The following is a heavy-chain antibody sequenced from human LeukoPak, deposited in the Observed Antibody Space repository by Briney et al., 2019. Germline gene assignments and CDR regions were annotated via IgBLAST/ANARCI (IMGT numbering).Heavy chain of an antibody. J-gene: IGHJ4*02. Sequence: SETLSLTCTVSGGSICSSSYYWGWIRQPPGKGLEWIGSIYYSGSTYYNPPLKSRVTISVDTSKNQFSLKLSSVTAADTAVYYCASAFYGDYYFDYWGQGTLVTVSS. CDR3: ASAFYGDYYFDY. D-gene: IGHD4-17*01. CDR1: GGSICSSSYY. V-gene: IGHV4-39*01. CDR2: IYYSGST.